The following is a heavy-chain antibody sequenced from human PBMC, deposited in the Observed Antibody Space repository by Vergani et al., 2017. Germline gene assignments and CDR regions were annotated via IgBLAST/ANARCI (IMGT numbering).Heavy chain of an antibody. Sequence: QVQLVESGGGVVQPGTSLRLSCVVSGFALNRHAMYWVRQAPGKGLEWVVGLSFDGTNEYYPDLVKGRFTISRDIAKNTLYLQVRSLRLEDTGVYHCVRDRGLXAGGRCYTEAWDYWGQGTPVTVSS. CDR1: GFALNRHA. J-gene: IGHJ4*02. CDR2: LSFDGTNE. V-gene: IGHV3-30-3*01. D-gene: IGHD2-2*02. CDR3: VRDRGLXAGGRCYTEAWDY.